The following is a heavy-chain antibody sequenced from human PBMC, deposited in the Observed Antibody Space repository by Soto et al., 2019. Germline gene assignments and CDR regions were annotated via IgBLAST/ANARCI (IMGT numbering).Heavy chain of an antibody. J-gene: IGHJ6*02. CDR2: IGTAGDT. V-gene: IGHV3-13*01. CDR3: ARDRREKYYDILTGYYQYGMDV. Sequence: EVQLVESGGGLVQPGGSLRLSCAASGFTFSSYDMHWVRQATGKGLEWVSAIGTAGDTYYPGSVKGRFTISRENAKNSVYLQMNSLRAEDTAVYYCARDRREKYYDILTGYYQYGMDVWGQGTTVTVSS. D-gene: IGHD3-9*01. CDR1: GFTFSSYD.